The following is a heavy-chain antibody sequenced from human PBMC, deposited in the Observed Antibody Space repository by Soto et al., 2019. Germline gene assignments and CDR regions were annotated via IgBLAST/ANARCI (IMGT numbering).Heavy chain of an antibody. D-gene: IGHD6-19*01. CDR1: GGSISSYY. CDR2: IYTSGST. Sequence: SETLSLTCTVSGGSISSYYWSWIRQPAGKGLEWIGRIYTSGSTNYNTSLKSRVTMSVDTSKKQFSLNLSSVTAADTAVYYWARDILAVAGYLGYWGQGTLVTVSS. V-gene: IGHV4-4*07. CDR3: ARDILAVAGYLGY. J-gene: IGHJ4*02.